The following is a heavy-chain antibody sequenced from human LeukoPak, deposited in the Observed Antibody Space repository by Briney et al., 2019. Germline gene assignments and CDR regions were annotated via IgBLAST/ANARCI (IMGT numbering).Heavy chain of an antibody. CDR1: GGSISSYY. J-gene: IGHJ2*01. V-gene: IGHV4-59*01. Sequence: NPSETLSLTCTVSGGSISSYYWSWIRQPPGKGLEWIGYIYYSGGTNYNPSLKSRVTISVDTSKNQFSLKLSSVTAADTAVYYCARVFYDSSGYYGPDYWYFDLWGRGTLVTVSS. D-gene: IGHD3-22*01. CDR3: ARVFYDSSGYYGPDYWYFDL. CDR2: IYYSGGT.